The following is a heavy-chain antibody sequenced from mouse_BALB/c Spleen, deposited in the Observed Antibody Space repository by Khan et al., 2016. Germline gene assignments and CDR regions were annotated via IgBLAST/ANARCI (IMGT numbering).Heavy chain of an antibody. Sequence: EVELVESGGGLVQPGGSQKLSCAASGFTFSSFGMHWVRQAPEKGLEWVAYISSGSSTIYYSDTVKGRFTISRDNPNNTLFLQVTSLRSEDTAIYYCTRMGYDFDNDFDVWGAGTTVTVSS. CDR1: GFTFSSFG. CDR2: ISSGSSTI. D-gene: IGHD2-4*01. CDR3: TRMGYDFDNDFDV. V-gene: IGHV5-17*02. J-gene: IGHJ1*01.